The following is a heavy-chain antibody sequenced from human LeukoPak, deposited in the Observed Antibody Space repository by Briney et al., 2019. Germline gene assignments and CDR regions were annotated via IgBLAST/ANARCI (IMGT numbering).Heavy chain of an antibody. D-gene: IGHD5-12*01. CDR1: GFTFSTYG. Sequence: PGGSLRLSCAASGFTFSTYGMHWVRQAPGKGREWVAVIWNDGTYKHYADSVKGRFTISRDNSKNTLYLQMNSLRAEDTAVYYCAKDRKWRDAFDIWGQGTMVTVSS. J-gene: IGHJ3*02. V-gene: IGHV3-33*06. CDR3: AKDRKWRDAFDI. CDR2: IWNDGTYK.